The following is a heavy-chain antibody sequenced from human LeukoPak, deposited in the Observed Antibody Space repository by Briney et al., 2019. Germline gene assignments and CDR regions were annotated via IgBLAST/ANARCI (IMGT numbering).Heavy chain of an antibody. J-gene: IGHJ4*02. Sequence: GGSLRLSCAASGFTFSSYWMNWARQAPGKGLEWVASINHNGNVNYYVDSVKGRFTISRDNAKNSLYLQMSNLRAEDTAVYYCARTRLDYDFWSGYYGYWGQGTLVTVSS. D-gene: IGHD3-3*01. V-gene: IGHV3-7*01. CDR3: ARTRLDYDFWSGYYGY. CDR1: GFTFSSYW. CDR2: INHNGNVN.